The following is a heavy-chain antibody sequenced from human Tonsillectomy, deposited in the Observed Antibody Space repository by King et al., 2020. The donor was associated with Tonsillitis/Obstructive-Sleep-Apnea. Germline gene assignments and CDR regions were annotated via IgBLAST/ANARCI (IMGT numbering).Heavy chain of an antibody. CDR1: GCSISSSSYY. J-gene: IGHJ4*02. V-gene: IGHV4-39*01. Sequence: LQLQESGPGLVKPSETLSLTCTVSGCSISSSSYYWGWIRQPPGKGLEWIGSIYYSGSTYYNPSLKSRVTISVDTSKNQFSLKLSSVTAADTAVYYCASGVLRGYSYGYGYWGQGTLVTVSS. CDR3: ASGVLRGYSYGYGY. D-gene: IGHD5-18*01. CDR2: IYYSGST.